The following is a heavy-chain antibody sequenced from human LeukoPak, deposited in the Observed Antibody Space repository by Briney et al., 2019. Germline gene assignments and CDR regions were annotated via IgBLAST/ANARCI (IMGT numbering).Heavy chain of an antibody. CDR1: GGSSSSYY. V-gene: IGHV4-4*07. Sequence: SETLPLTRTVGGGSSSSYYWSWIRQPAGKRLEWIGRIYTSGSTNYNPSLKSRVTMSVDTSKNQFSLKLSSVTAADTAVYYCARDRWHYDILTGYYLWFDPWGQGTLVTVSS. CDR3: ARDRWHYDILTGYYLWFDP. D-gene: IGHD3-9*01. J-gene: IGHJ5*02. CDR2: IYTSGST.